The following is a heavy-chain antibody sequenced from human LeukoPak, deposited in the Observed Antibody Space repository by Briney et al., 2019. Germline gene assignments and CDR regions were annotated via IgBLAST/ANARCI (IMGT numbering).Heavy chain of an antibody. CDR3: ARHLGTTVVPGFDY. Sequence: SETLSLTCTVSGGSISSYYWSWIRQPPGKGLEWIGYIYYSGSTNYNPSLKSRVTISVDTSKNQFSLKLSSVTAADTAVYHCARHLGTTVVPGFDYWGQGTLVTVSS. V-gene: IGHV4-59*08. CDR2: IYYSGST. D-gene: IGHD4-23*01. CDR1: GGSISSYY. J-gene: IGHJ4*02.